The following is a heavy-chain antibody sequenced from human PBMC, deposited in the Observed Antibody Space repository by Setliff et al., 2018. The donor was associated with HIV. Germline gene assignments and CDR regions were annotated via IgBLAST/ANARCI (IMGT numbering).Heavy chain of an antibody. V-gene: IGHV1-69*13. J-gene: IGHJ4*02. CDR2: IIPIFGTA. CDR1: GGSFKTYA. CDR3: ARHDTLTGYYTYFDY. Sequence: ASVKVSCKASGGSFKTYAINWVRQAPGQGLEWMGGIIPIFGTATYAQKFQGRVTITADESTNTAYMELRSLRPDDTAVYYCARHDTLTGYYTYFDYWGQGTLVTVSS. D-gene: IGHD3-9*01.